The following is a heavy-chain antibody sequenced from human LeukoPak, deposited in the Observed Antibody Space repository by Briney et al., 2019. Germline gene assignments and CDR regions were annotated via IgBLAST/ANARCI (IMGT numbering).Heavy chain of an antibody. V-gene: IGHV4-39*01. D-gene: IGHD6-13*01. Sequence: GSLRLSCAASGFALSTYWMHWVRQGPGKGLEWIGSIYYSGSTYYNPSLKSRVTISVDTSKNQFSLKLSSVTAADTAVYYCARRRGSSWGGWFDPWGQGTLVTVSS. CDR3: ARRRGSSWGGWFDP. CDR1: GFALSTYW. CDR2: IYYSGST. J-gene: IGHJ5*02.